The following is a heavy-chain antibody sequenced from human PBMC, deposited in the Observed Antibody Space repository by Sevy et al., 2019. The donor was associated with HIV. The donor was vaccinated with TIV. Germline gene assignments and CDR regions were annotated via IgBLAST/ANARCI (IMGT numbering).Heavy chain of an antibody. CDR3: ARGKSGYGYALNY. CDR1: GFSVNSNY. Sequence: GGSLRLSCAASGFSVNSNYMTWVRQAPGKGLEGVSVIYSDETTYHADSVKDRFPISRDNSKNRLYLQTSSLRAEDTAIYYCARGKSGYGYALNYWGQGTLVTVSS. J-gene: IGHJ4*02. CDR2: IYSDETT. V-gene: IGHV3-66*01. D-gene: IGHD5-18*01.